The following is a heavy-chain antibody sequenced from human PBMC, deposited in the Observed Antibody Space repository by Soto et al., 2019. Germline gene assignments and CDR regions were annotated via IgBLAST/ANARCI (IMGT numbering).Heavy chain of an antibody. CDR3: ARDLGSGWAFSGGFDI. V-gene: IGHV6-1*01. CDR2: TYYRSKWYN. CDR1: GDSVSSNSAA. Sequence: SQTLSLTCAISGDSVSSNSAAWNWIRQSPSRGLEWLGRTYYRSKWYNDYAVSVKDRITINPDTSKNQFSLQLNSVTPEDTAVYYCARDLGSGWAFSGGFDIWGQGTMVTVS. J-gene: IGHJ3*02. D-gene: IGHD6-19*01.